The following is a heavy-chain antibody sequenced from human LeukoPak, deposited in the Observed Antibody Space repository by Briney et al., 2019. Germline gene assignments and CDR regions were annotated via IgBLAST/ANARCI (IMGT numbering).Heavy chain of an antibody. CDR3: ARAPTRLGEFDY. J-gene: IGHJ4*02. CDR1: GFTFSSYA. CDR2: ISYDGSNK. D-gene: IGHD6-19*01. Sequence: GGSLRLSCAASGFTFSSYAMHWVRQAPGKGLEWVAVISYDGSNKYYADSVKGRFTISRDNSKNTLYLQMNSLRAEDTAVYYCARAPTRLGEFDYWGQGTLVTVSS. V-gene: IGHV3-30-3*01.